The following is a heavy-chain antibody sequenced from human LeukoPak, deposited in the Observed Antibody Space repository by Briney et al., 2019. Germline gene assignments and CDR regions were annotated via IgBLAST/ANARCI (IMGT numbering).Heavy chain of an antibody. J-gene: IGHJ4*02. CDR3: ARGGWAGDGYRYGRDYFDY. D-gene: IGHD5-24*01. CDR2: ISYDGSNK. CDR1: GFTFSSYA. V-gene: IGHV3-30-3*01. Sequence: GGSLRLSCAASGFTFSSYAMHWVRQAPGKGLEWVAVISYDGSNKYYADSVKGRFTISRDNSKNTLYLQMNSLRAEDTAVYYCARGGWAGDGYRYGRDYFDYWGQGTLVTVSS.